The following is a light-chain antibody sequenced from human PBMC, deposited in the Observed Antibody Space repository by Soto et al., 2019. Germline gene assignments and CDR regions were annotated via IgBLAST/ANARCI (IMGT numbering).Light chain of an antibody. V-gene: IGKV3-11*01. CDR2: DGS. CDR1: QSVSSY. CDR3: QHRTYWPLT. J-gene: IGKJ4*01. Sequence: EIVLTQSPATLSLSPGERATLSCRASQSVSSYFAWYQQKPGQAPRLLSDDGSNRATGIPARFSGSESGTDFTLTISSLEPEEFAVYYCQHRTYWPLTFGGGPMVEIK.